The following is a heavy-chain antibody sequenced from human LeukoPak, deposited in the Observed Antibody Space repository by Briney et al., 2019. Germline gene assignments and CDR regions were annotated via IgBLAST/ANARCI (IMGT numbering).Heavy chain of an antibody. V-gene: IGHV3-30*04. CDR1: GFTFSSYA. CDR2: ISYDGSNK. J-gene: IGHJ4*02. CDR3: ARDPTDFIAAAVFDY. D-gene: IGHD6-13*01. Sequence: GGSLRLSCAASGFTFSSYAMHWVRQAPGKGLEWVAVISYDGSNKYYADSVKGRFTISRDNSKNTLYLQMNSLRAEDTAVYYCARDPTDFIAAAVFDYWGQGTLVTVSS.